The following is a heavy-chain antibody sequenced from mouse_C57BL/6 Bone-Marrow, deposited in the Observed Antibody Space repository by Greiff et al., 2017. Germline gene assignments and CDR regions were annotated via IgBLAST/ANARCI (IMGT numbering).Heavy chain of an antibody. J-gene: IGHJ4*01. CDR2: ILPGSGSS. CDR3: ASSRAYVGAMDY. Sequence: VQLQQSGAELMKPGASVKLSCKATGYTFTGYWIEWVKQRPGHGLEWIGEILPGSGSSNYHEKFKGKATFTADTSSNTAYMQLSSLTTEDSAIYYCASSRAYVGAMDYWGQGTSVTVSS. D-gene: IGHD1-1*01. CDR1: GYTFTGYW. V-gene: IGHV1-9*01.